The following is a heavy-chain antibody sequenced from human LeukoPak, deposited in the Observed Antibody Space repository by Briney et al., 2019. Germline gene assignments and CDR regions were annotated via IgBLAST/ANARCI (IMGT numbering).Heavy chain of an antibody. Sequence: SETLSLTCTVSGGSISSYYWSWIRQPPGKGLEWIGEINHSGSTNYNPSLKSRVTISVDTSKNQFSLKLSSVTAADTAVYYCARAPHIVVVTAIRCWFDPWGQGTLVTVSS. CDR2: INHSGST. V-gene: IGHV4-34*01. CDR3: ARAPHIVVVTAIRCWFDP. J-gene: IGHJ5*02. D-gene: IGHD2-21*02. CDR1: GGSISSYY.